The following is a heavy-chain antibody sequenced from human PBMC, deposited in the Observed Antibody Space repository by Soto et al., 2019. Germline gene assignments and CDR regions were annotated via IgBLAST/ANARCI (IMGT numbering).Heavy chain of an antibody. CDR1: GFTFSSYW. D-gene: IGHD3-9*01. V-gene: IGHV3-74*01. Sequence: PGGSLRLSCAASGFTFSSYWMHWVRQAPGKGLVWVSRINSDGSSTSYADSVKGRFTISRDNAKNTLYLQMNSLRAEDTAVYYCARKDYDILTGYPYYYYGMGVWGQGTTVTVSS. J-gene: IGHJ6*02. CDR3: ARKDYDILTGYPYYYYGMGV. CDR2: INSDGSST.